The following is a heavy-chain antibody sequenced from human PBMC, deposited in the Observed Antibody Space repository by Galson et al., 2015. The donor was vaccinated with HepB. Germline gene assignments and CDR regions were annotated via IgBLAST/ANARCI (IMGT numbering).Heavy chain of an antibody. CDR3: AKLTDGYNPGSDS. Sequence: SVKVSCKASGGTFTNYAFSWVRQAPGQGLEWMGGIITLLRSTTYAQDFQGRVTITADDSTSTVYMELSRLTYDDTAIYYCAKLTDGYNPGSDSWGQGTQVTVSS. CDR1: GGTFTNYA. J-gene: IGHJ4*02. CDR2: IITLLRST. V-gene: IGHV1-69*13. D-gene: IGHD5-24*01.